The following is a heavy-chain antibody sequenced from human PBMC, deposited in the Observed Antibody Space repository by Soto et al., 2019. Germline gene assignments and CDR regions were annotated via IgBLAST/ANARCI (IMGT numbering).Heavy chain of an antibody. CDR2: INSKSGGP. D-gene: IGHD1-26*01. CDR3: ARGVGTSWFDP. CDR1: GYTFTDHY. J-gene: IGHJ5*02. Sequence: ASVKVSCKASGYTFTDHYLHWIRQAPGQGLEWIGWINSKSGGPNYAQKFRGSVTLTRDTSITTAYMEMSRLTSDDTAVYYCARGVGTSWFDPWGQ. V-gene: IGHV1-2*04.